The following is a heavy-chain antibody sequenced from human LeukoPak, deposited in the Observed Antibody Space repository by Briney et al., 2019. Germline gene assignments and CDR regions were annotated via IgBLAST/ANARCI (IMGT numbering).Heavy chain of an antibody. CDR2: TYYRSRWFN. Sequence: SQTLSVTCVISGDSVSSKSAAWNWIGQSPSRGLEWLGRTYYRSRWFNDYAVSVKGRITINPDTSKNQFSLQLNSVTPEDTAVYFCARTSGYFDYWGQGTLVTVSS. D-gene: IGHD6-19*01. J-gene: IGHJ4*02. V-gene: IGHV6-1*01. CDR1: GDSVSSKSAA. CDR3: ARTSGYFDY.